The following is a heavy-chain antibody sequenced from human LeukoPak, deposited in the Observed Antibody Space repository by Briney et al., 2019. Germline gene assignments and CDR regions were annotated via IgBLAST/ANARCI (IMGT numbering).Heavy chain of an antibody. V-gene: IGHV3-11*04. D-gene: IGHD6-19*01. J-gene: IGHJ6*03. CDR2: ISSSGTTI. CDR1: GFTFSDYY. Sequence: GGSLRLSCAASGFTFSDYYMTWIRQAPGKGLEWVSYISSSGTTIYYADSVKGRFTISRDNAKNSLYLQMNSLRAEDTAVYYCAREGSSGWYIYYYYYYMDVWGKGTTVTVSS. CDR3: AREGSSGWYIYYYYYYMDV.